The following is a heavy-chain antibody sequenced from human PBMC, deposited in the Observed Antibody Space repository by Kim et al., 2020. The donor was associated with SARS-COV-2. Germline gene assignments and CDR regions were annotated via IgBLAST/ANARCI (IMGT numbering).Heavy chain of an antibody. J-gene: IGHJ4*02. V-gene: IGHV4-38-2*02. D-gene: IGHD4-17*01. CDR2: IYHSGST. CDR3: ARVGGSTVTTTLVGLWAHYCYY. Sequence: SETLSLTCTVSGYSISSGYYWGWIRQPPGKGLEWIGSIYHSGSTYYNPSLKSRVTISVDTSKNQFSLKLSSVTAADTAVYYCARVGGSTVTTTLVGLWAHYCYYWGQGTLVTVSS. CDR1: GYSISSGYY.